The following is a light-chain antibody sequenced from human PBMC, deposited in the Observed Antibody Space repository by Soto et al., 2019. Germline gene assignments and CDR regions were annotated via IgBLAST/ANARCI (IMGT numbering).Light chain of an antibody. CDR1: QTITFNF. CDR3: QHYCDSNPT. J-gene: IGKJ4*01. Sequence: IVLTQSPVTLSLSPGEVATLSCGASQTITFNFLAWYQPKPGLAPRLLVYGASIRADAIPDRFSGGVSGKDFTLTSSRRGPEDFAMYYCQHYCDSNPTFGGGTRVEI. V-gene: IGKV3D-20*01. CDR2: GAS.